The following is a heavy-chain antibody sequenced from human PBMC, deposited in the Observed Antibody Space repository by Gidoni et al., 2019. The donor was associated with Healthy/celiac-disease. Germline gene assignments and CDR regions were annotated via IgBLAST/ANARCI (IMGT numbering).Heavy chain of an antibody. J-gene: IGHJ3*02. CDR1: GSTVSSYS. D-gene: IGHD6-13*01. V-gene: IGHV3-21*01. CDR2: ISSSSSHI. Sequence: EVQLVESGGGRVKPGGSLRLSCAASGSTVSSYSMTWGRQVPGKGLEWVSSISSSSSHIYYADSVKGRFTISRDNAKNSLYLQMNSLRAEDTAVYYCARDRSSSWPAVDAFDIWGQGTMVTVSS. CDR3: ARDRSSSWPAVDAFDI.